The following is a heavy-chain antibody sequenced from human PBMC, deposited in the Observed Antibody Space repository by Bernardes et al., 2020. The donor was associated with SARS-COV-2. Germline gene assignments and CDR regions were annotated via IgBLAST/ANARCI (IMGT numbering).Heavy chain of an antibody. CDR3: ARELTYSGSYYGDYFDY. CDR2: INSDGSST. Sequence: WGTLRLSCAASGFTFSSYCMHWIRQAPGKGLVWVSRINSDGSSTSYADSVKGRFTISRDNAKNTLYLQMNSLRAEDTAVYYCARELTYSGSYYGDYFDYWGQGTLVTVSS. J-gene: IGHJ4*02. V-gene: IGHV3-74*01. D-gene: IGHD1-26*01. CDR1: GFTFSSYC.